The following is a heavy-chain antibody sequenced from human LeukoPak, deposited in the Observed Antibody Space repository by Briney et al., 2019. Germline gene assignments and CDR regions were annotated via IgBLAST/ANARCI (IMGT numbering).Heavy chain of an antibody. Sequence: ASVKVSCKASGYTFTGYYMHWVRQAPGQGREWMGWINPNSGGTNYAQKFQGRVTMTRDTSISTAYMELSRLRSDDTAVYYCARDIPRYSGYDPFDYWGQGTLVTVSS. J-gene: IGHJ4*02. CDR2: INPNSGGT. V-gene: IGHV1-2*02. D-gene: IGHD5-12*01. CDR1: GYTFTGYY. CDR3: ARDIPRYSGYDPFDY.